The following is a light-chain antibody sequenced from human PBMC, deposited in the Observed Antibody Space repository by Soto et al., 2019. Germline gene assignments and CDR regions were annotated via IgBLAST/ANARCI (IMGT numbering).Light chain of an antibody. V-gene: IGLV2-14*01. Sequence: QSALTQPASVSGSPGQSITISCTGTSSDVGGYNYVSWYQQHPGKAPKLMIYEVSNRPSGASNRFSGSKPGNTASLTISGLQAEDEAHYYCSSYTSSSTLLYVFGTGTKLTVL. CDR1: SSDVGGYNY. J-gene: IGLJ1*01. CDR3: SSYTSSSTLLYV. CDR2: EVS.